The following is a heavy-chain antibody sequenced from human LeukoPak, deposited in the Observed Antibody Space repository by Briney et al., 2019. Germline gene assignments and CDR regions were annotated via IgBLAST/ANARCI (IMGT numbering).Heavy chain of an antibody. Sequence: SETLSLTCAVSGGSISSGGYSWSWIRQPPGKGLEWIGYIYHSGSTYYNPSLKSRVTISVDRSKNQFSLKLSSVTAADTAVYYCARRGAITGTTDAFDIWGQGTMVTVSS. D-gene: IGHD1/OR15-1a*01. CDR3: ARRGAITGTTDAFDI. V-gene: IGHV4-30-2*01. CDR1: GGSISSGGYS. CDR2: IYHSGST. J-gene: IGHJ3*02.